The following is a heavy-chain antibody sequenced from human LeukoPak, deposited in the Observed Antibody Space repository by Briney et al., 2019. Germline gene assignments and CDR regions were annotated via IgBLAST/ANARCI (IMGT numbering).Heavy chain of an antibody. J-gene: IGHJ4*02. D-gene: IGHD5-18*01. CDR2: FDPEDGET. Sequence: ASVKVSCKVSGYTLTELSMHWVRQAPGKGLEWMGGFDPEDGETIYAQKFQGRVTMIEDTSTDTAYMELSSLRSEDTAVYYCATGYSYGQGFDYWGQGTLVTVSS. CDR3: ATGYSYGQGFDY. CDR1: GYTLTELS. V-gene: IGHV1-24*01.